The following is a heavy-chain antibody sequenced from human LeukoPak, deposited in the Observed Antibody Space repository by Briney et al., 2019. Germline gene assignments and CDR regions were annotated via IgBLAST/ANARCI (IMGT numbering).Heavy chain of an antibody. CDR2: MNPNSGNT. CDR1: GYTFTSYA. D-gene: IGHD5-12*01. V-gene: IGHV1-8*03. CDR3: ARAHLGWLRLKRERYNWFDP. Sequence: GASVKVSCKASGYTFTSYAMNWVRQATGQGLEWMGWMNPNSGNTGYAQKFQGRVTITRNTSISTAYMELSSLRSEDTAVYYCARAHLGWLRLKRERYNWFDPWGQGTLVTVSS. J-gene: IGHJ5*02.